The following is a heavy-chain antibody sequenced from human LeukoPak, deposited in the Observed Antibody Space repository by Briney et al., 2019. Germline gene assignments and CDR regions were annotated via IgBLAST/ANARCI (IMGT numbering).Heavy chain of an antibody. Sequence: SETLSLTCTVSGGSISSSSYYWGWIRQPPGKGLEWIGYIYYSGSTNYSPSLKSRVTISLDTSKNQFSLKLSSVTAAGTAVYYCASGVVVPAAFMDVWGKGTTVTVSS. CDR2: IYYSGST. D-gene: IGHD2-2*01. CDR1: GGSISSSSYY. V-gene: IGHV4-61*05. J-gene: IGHJ6*03. CDR3: ASGVVVPAAFMDV.